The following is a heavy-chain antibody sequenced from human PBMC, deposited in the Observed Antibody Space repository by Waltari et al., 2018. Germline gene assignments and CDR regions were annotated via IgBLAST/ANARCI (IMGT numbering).Heavy chain of an antibody. CDR1: GFTFSSYA. Sequence: EVQLVESGGGLVQPGGSLRLSCAASGFTFSSYAMSWVRQAPGKGLEWVSAISGSGGSTYYADSVKGRFTISRDNSKNTLYLQMNSLRAEDTAVYYCAKRGYDFWSGYYTGDYWGQGTLVTVSS. CDR2: ISGSGGST. D-gene: IGHD3-3*01. CDR3: AKRGYDFWSGYYTGDY. V-gene: IGHV3-23*04. J-gene: IGHJ4*02.